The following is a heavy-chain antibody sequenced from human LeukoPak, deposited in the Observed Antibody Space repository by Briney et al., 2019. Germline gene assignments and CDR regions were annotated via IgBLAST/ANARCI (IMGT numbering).Heavy chain of an antibody. J-gene: IGHJ2*01. CDR2: ISAYNGNT. CDR1: GYTFTSYD. V-gene: IGHV1-18*01. Sequence: GASVKVSCKASGYTFTSYDISCVRQAPGQGREGMGWISAYNGNTNYAQKLQGRVTMTTDTSTSTAYMELRSLRSDDTAVYYCARGHYYDRGXXXIWGXXTLXTVSSXXXSAPTXDL. D-gene: IGHD3-22*01. CDR3: ARGHYYDRGXXXIWGXXTLXTVSSXXXSAPTXDL.